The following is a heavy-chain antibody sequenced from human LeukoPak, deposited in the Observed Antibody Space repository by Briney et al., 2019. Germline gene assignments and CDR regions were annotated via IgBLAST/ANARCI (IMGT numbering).Heavy chain of an antibody. CDR2: IDRGGGFDT. J-gene: IGHJ4*02. D-gene: IGHD1-1*01. Sequence: PGGSLRLSCAASGFTFSSYVMKWARQAPGKGLEWISTIDRGGGFDTHYADSVKGRFTISRDNSQNTLYPQLNSLRAEDTAVYYCAIDVQDDLDYWGQGTLVTVSS. V-gene: IGHV3-23*01. CDR3: AIDVQDDLDY. CDR1: GFTFSSYV.